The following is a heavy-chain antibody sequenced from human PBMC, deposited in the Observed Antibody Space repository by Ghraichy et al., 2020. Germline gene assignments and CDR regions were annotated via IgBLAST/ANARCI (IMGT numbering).Heavy chain of an antibody. J-gene: IGHJ6*02. D-gene: IGHD3-3*01. V-gene: IGHV4-31*03. Sequence: SQTLSLTCTVSGGSISSGGYYWSWIRQHPGKGLEWIGYIYYSGGTSYNPSLKSRVTISVDTSKNQFSLKLSSVTAADTAVYYCARRSGYIVGGMDVWGQGTTVTVSS. CDR3: ARRSGYIVGGMDV. CDR2: IYYSGGT. CDR1: GGSISSGGYY.